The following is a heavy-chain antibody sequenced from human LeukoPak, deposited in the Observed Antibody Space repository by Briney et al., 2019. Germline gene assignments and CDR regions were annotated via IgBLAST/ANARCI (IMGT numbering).Heavy chain of an antibody. V-gene: IGHV3-23*01. CDR2: IGPGGDTT. CDR3: ARQLNRDY. D-gene: IGHD1-1*01. J-gene: IGHJ4*02. Sequence: GGSLRLSCAASGFTFNNYAMDWVRHAPGKGLEWISRIGPGGDTTYYAASVKGRFTISRDNSKNTLYLQMNSLRAEDTALYYCARQLNRDYWGQGTLVTVSS. CDR1: GFTFNNYA.